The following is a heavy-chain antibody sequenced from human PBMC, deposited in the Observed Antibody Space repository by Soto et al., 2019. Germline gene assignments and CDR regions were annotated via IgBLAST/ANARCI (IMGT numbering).Heavy chain of an antibody. D-gene: IGHD2-8*01. J-gene: IGHJ2*01. CDR3: ARALSRFCTSGACYNWYFDL. CDR1: GGSISSGGYY. V-gene: IGHV4-31*03. CDR2: IYYSGST. Sequence: PSETLSLTCTVSGGSISSGGYYWSWIRQHPGKGLEWIGYIYYSGSTYYKPSLKSRVTISEDTSKNQFSLKLSSVTAADTAVYYCARALSRFCTSGACYNWYFDLWGRGTLVTVSS.